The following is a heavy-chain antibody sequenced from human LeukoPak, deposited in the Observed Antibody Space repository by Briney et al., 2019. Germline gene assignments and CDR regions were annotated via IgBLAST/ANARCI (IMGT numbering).Heavy chain of an antibody. Sequence: AGASLRLSCAASGFTFSNYAMSWVRQAPGKGLEWVSAITGSGGNTYYADSVKGRFTISRDNSKHTVFLQMNSLRAEDTAVYYCAKWGDYGVLTGYYVSDYWGQGTLVTVSS. V-gene: IGHV3-23*01. CDR1: GFTFSNYA. CDR3: AKWGDYGVLTGYYVSDY. J-gene: IGHJ4*02. CDR2: ITGSGGNT. D-gene: IGHD3-9*01.